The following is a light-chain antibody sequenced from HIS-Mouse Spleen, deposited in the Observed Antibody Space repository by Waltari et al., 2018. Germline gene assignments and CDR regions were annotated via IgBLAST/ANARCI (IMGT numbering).Light chain of an antibody. CDR2: DVS. CDR3: CSYAGSYSYV. J-gene: IGLJ1*01. CDR1: SRDVGGYNH. V-gene: IGLV2-11*01. Sequence: QSALTQPRPVSGSPGQSVTISCTGTSRDVGGYNHVSWYQQHPGKAPKLMIYDVSKRPSGVPDRFSGSKSGNTASLTISGLQAEDEADYYCCSYAGSYSYVFGTGTKVTVL.